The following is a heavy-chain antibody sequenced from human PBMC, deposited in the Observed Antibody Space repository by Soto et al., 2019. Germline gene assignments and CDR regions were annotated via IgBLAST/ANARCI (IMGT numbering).Heavy chain of an antibody. V-gene: IGHV3-30-3*01. CDR2: ISYDGDNK. CDR3: ARPDEGGYSSNHHYYYALDV. J-gene: IGHJ6*02. D-gene: IGHD3-22*01. CDR1: GFTFRNYA. Sequence: QVQLVESGGGVVQPGRSLTLSCAASGFTFRNYAMHWVRQAPGKGLEWVATISYDGDNKYYTDSVKGPFTISRDNSKNTLYLQMNSLRPEDTAVYYCARPDEGGYSSNHHYYYALDVWGQGTTVTV.